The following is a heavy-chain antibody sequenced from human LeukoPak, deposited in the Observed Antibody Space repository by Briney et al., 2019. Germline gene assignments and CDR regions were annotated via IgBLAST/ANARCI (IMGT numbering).Heavy chain of an antibody. CDR1: GFTFSDYY. Sequence: GGSLRLSCAASGFTFSDYYMSWIRQAPGKGLEWVAFIRYDGSNKYYADSVKGRFTISRDNSKNTLYLQMNSLRAEDTAVYYCAKDGCGDYNSSGCIDYWGQGTLVTVSS. V-gene: IGHV3-30*02. J-gene: IGHJ4*02. D-gene: IGHD3-22*01. CDR3: AKDGCGDYNSSGCIDY. CDR2: IRYDGSNK.